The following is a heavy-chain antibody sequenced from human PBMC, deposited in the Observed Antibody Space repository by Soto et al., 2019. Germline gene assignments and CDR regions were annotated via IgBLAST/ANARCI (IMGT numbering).Heavy chain of an antibody. CDR1: GGTFSSYA. Sequence: QVQLVQSGAEVKKPGSSVKVSCKASGGTFSSYAISWVRQAPGQGLEWMGGMIPIFGTTNYAQKFQGRVTITAHESTSTAYMELSSLRSEDTAVYYCARGLGYCSGGSCSLEYFQHWGQGTLVTVSS. J-gene: IGHJ1*01. CDR3: ARGLGYCSGGSCSLEYFQH. D-gene: IGHD2-15*01. V-gene: IGHV1-69*12. CDR2: MIPIFGTT.